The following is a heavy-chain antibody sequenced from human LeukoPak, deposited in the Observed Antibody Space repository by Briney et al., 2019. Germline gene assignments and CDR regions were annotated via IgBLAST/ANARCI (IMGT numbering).Heavy chain of an antibody. D-gene: IGHD2-21*01. V-gene: IGHV4-59*12. CDR1: GGSISSYY. J-gene: IGHJ6*03. Sequence: SETLSLTCTVSGGSISSYYWSWIRQPPGKGLEWIGYIYYSGSTYYNPSLKSRVTISVDTSKNQLSLKLSSVTAADTAVYYCARDGGGGEDYYYYYYRDVWGKGTTVTVSS. CDR2: IYYSGST. CDR3: ARDGGGGEDYYYYYYRDV.